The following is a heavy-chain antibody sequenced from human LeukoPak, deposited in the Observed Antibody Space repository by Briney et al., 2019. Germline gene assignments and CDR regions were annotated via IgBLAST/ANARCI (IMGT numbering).Heavy chain of an antibody. CDR2: ISSSSSYI. CDR3: ARDFYWNGSFLYYYYYGMDV. D-gene: IGHD1-1*01. V-gene: IGHV3-21*01. CDR1: GFTFSSYS. Sequence: GGSLRLSCAASGFTFSSYSMNWVRQAPGKGLEWVSSISSSSSYIYYADSVKGRFTISRDNAKNSLYLQMNSLRAEDTAVYYCARDFYWNGSFLYYYYYGMDVWGQGTTVTVSS. J-gene: IGHJ6*02.